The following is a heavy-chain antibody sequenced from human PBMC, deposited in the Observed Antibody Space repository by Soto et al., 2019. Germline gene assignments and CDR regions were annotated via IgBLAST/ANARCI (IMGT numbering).Heavy chain of an antibody. CDR2: ISYSGST. V-gene: IGHV4-39*07. J-gene: IGHJ4*01. CDR1: GGSISSDSYY. CDR3: PRVVLY. D-gene: IGHD2-15*01. Sequence: SETLSLTCTVSGGSISSDSYYWGWIRQSPEKGLEWIASISYSGSTYYNPSLKSRVTISVDTSKNQFSLKLNSVAAADTAVYYCPRVVLYWGQGTLVIVSS.